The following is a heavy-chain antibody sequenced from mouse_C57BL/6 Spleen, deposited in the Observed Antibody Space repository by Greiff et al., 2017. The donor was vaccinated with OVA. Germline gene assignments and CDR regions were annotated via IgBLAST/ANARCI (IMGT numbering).Heavy chain of an antibody. CDR1: GYSITSGYY. V-gene: IGHV3-6*01. CDR2: ISYDGSN. D-gene: IGHD1-1*01. J-gene: IGHJ4*01. Sequence: EVKLQESGPGLVKPSQSLSLTCSVTGYSITSGYYWNWIRQFPGNKLEWMGYISYDGSNNYNPSLKNRISITRDTSKNQFFLKLNSVTTEDTATYYCARGGSYYYGSSSYAMDYWGQGTSVTVSS. CDR3: ARGGSYYYGSSSYAMDY.